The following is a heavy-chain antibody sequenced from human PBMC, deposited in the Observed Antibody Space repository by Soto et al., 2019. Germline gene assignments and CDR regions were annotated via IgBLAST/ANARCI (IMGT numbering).Heavy chain of an antibody. Sequence: PSETLSLTCTVSGGSISSYYWSWIRQPPGKGLEWIGYIYYSGSTNYNPSLKSRVTISVDTSKNQFSLKLSSVTAADTAVYYCARGTYFDYDILTGYYNAPAYYFDYWGQGTLVTVSS. D-gene: IGHD3-9*01. CDR2: IYYSGST. CDR3: ARGTYFDYDILTGYYNAPAYYFDY. J-gene: IGHJ4*02. V-gene: IGHV4-59*01. CDR1: GGSISSYY.